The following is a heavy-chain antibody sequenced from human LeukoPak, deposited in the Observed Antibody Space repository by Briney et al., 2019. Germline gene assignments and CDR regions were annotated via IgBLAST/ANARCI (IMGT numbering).Heavy chain of an antibody. V-gene: IGHV1-18*01. CDR2: ISANNGDT. CDR1: GYTFTSHG. J-gene: IGHJ4*02. D-gene: IGHD4-11*01. Sequence: ASVKVSCRTSGYTFTSHGISWVRQAPGQGLEWMGWISANNGDTNYAQKMQGRLTMTTDTSTSTAFMELRSLSSDDTAIYYCARDWPTVIADYWGQGTLVTVSS. CDR3: ARDWPTVIADY.